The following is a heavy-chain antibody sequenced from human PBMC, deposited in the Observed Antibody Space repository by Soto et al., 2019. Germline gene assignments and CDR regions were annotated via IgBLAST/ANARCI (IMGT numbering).Heavy chain of an antibody. Sequence: PGGSLRLSCAASGFAFSDYYMTWIRQAPGKGLEWVSYMGSSGNDIYYADSVKGRFTISRDNIQNSLYLQMNTLRAEDTAIYYCARVGQDYYYGMDVWGQGTTVTVSS. CDR3: ARVGQDYYYGMDV. V-gene: IGHV3-11*01. J-gene: IGHJ6*02. CDR1: GFAFSDYY. D-gene: IGHD3-16*01. CDR2: MGSSGNDI.